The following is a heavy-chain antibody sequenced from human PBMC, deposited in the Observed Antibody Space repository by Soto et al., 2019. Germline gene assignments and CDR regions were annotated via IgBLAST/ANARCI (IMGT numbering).Heavy chain of an antibody. J-gene: IGHJ3*01. V-gene: IGHV4-59*01. CDR3: AKWWSGRNAFDA. CDR1: GGSTSSYY. Sequence: SETLSLTCSVSGGSTSSYYWNWIRQPPGKGLEWIGYVHHSGATIYNPSVKSRVTMSVDTSKNQFSLNLSSVTPADTAVYYCAKWWSGRNAFDAWGQGRKVTVSS. D-gene: IGHD2-15*01. CDR2: VHHSGAT.